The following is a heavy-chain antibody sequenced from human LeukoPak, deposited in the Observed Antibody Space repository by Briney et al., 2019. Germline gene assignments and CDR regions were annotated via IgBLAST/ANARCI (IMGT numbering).Heavy chain of an antibody. CDR2: IGTSSSYI. CDR3: ARDDGSYSRSPGFDY. Sequence: GGSLRLSCAASGFTFSSYSMNWVRQAPGKGLEWVSSIGTSSSYIYYADSVKGRFTIFRDNARNSLFLQMNSLRAEDTAVYYCARDDGSYSRSPGFDYWGQGTLVTVSS. V-gene: IGHV3-21*01. J-gene: IGHJ4*02. CDR1: GFTFSSYS. D-gene: IGHD1-26*01.